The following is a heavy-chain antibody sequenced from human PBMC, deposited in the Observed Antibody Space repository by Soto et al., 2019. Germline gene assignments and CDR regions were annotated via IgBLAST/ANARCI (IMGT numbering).Heavy chain of an antibody. Sequence: GGSLRLSCAASGFTFSSYAMHWVRQAPGKGLEWVAVISYDGSNKYYADSVKGRFTISRDNSKNTLYLQMNILTAETTAVYYCVSVYKDIVVVPDSMGLGSGMEVWGQGTTVT. J-gene: IGHJ6*02. CDR1: GFTFSSYA. V-gene: IGHV3-30-3*01. CDR3: VSVYKDIVVVPDSMGLGSGMEV. D-gene: IGHD2-2*01. CDR2: ISYDGSNK.